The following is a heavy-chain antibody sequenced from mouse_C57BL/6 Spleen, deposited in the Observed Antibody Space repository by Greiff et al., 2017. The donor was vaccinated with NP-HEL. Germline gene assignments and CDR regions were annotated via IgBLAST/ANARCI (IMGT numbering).Heavy chain of an antibody. CDR1: GYTFTDYE. Sequence: QVQLKQSGAELVRPGASVTLSCKASGYTFTDYEMHWVKQTPVHGLEWIGAIDPETGGTAYNQKFKVKAILTADKSSRTAYMELRSLTSEDSAVYYCTYYGNFYLDYWGQGTTLTVSS. D-gene: IGHD2-1*01. J-gene: IGHJ2*01. CDR3: TYYGNFYLDY. CDR2: IDPETGGT. V-gene: IGHV1-15*01.